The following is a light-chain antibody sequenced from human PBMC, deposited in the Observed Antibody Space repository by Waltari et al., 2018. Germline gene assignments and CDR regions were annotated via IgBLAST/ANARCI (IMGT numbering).Light chain of an antibody. Sequence: QSALTQPASVSGFLGQWVTISCAGSSSDIGTHNYVSWYQQHPGRAPKLIIYDVNKRPSGVSDRCSGSKSGNTASLTISGLHAEDEAEYYCCSDTSRSTYVFGTGTEVTVL. CDR2: DVN. CDR3: CSDTSRSTYV. V-gene: IGLV2-14*01. J-gene: IGLJ1*01. CDR1: SSDIGTHNY.